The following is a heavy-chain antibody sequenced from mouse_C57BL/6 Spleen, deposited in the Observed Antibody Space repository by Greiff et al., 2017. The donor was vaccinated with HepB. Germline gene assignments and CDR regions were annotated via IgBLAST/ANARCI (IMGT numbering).Heavy chain of an antibody. Sequence: EVKLQESGPGLVKPSQSLSLTCSVTGYSITSGYYWNWIRQFPGNKLEWMGYISYDGSNNYNPSLKNRISITRDTSKNQFFLKLNSVTTEDTATYYCARDGGLGFAYWGQGTLVTVSA. CDR1: GYSITSGYY. D-gene: IGHD2-2*01. CDR3: ARDGGLGFAY. CDR2: ISYDGSN. J-gene: IGHJ3*01. V-gene: IGHV3-6*01.